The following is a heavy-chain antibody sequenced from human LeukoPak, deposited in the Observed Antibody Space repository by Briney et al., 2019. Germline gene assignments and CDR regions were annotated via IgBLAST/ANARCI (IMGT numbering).Heavy chain of an antibody. J-gene: IGHJ6*03. CDR3: ARERSDSSAYYYGYYYYYMDV. Sequence: GSLRLSCAASGFTFSSYGTHWIRQPPGKGLEWIGSIYYSGSTYYNPSLKSRVTISVDTSKNQFSLKLSSVTAADTAVYYCARERSDSSAYYYGYYYYYMDVWGKGTTVTVSS. V-gene: IGHV4-39*07. D-gene: IGHD3-22*01. CDR1: GFTFSSYG. CDR2: IYYSGST.